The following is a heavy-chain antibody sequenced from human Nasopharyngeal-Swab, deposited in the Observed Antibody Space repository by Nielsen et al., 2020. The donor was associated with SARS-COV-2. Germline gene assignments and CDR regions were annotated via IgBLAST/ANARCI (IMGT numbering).Heavy chain of an antibody. Sequence: GESLKISCAASGFTFSSYAMHWVRQAPGKGLEWVAVISYDGSNKYYADSVKGRFTISRDNSKTTLYLQMNSLRAEYTAVYYCARDRAGRLSSGRYYYSYGMDVWGQGTTVTVSS. D-gene: IGHD6-19*01. CDR2: ISYDGSNK. CDR1: GFTFSSYA. CDR3: ARDRAGRLSSGRYYYSYGMDV. J-gene: IGHJ6*02. V-gene: IGHV3-30*04.